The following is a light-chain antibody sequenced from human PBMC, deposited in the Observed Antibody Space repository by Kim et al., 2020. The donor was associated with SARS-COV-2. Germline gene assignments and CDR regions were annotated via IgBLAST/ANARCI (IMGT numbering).Light chain of an antibody. CDR1: QSVSNSY. CDR2: GAS. J-gene: IGKJ1*01. V-gene: IGKV3-20*01. Sequence: SPGERATLSCRASQSVSNSYLAWFQQKPGQAPRLLMFGASNRATGIPDRFTASGSGTDFTLTISRLEPEDFAVYFCQQYGSSPWTFGQGTKVDIK. CDR3: QQYGSSPWT.